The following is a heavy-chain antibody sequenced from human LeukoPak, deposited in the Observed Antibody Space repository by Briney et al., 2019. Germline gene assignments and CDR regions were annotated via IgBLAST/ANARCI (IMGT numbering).Heavy chain of an antibody. CDR1: GFNFSDYG. Sequence: GGSLRLSCAASGFNFSDYGMHWVRQAPGKGPDWVAFIRYDGTNHYYADSVKGRFTISRDNSKNSLYLQMNSLRAEDTAVYYCARPGGGRIQLWLDYWGQGTLVTVSS. J-gene: IGHJ4*02. CDR2: IRYDGTNH. V-gene: IGHV3-30*02. D-gene: IGHD5-18*01. CDR3: ARPGGGRIQLWLDY.